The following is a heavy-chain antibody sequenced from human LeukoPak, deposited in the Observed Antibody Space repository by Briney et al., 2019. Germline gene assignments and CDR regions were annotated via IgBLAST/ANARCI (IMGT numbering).Heavy chain of an antibody. CDR2: ISSSSNST. CDR3: ARDPKTRRYCSSTSCYPFYYYYMDV. J-gene: IGHJ6*03. V-gene: IGHV3-48*01. CDR1: GFTFSSYS. D-gene: IGHD2-2*01. Sequence: GGSLRLSCAASGFTFSSYSMNWVRQAPGKGLGWVSYISSSSNSTYYADSVKGRFTISRDNAKNSLYLQMNSLRAEDTAVYYCARDPKTRRYCSSTSCYPFYYYYMDVWGKGTTVTVSS.